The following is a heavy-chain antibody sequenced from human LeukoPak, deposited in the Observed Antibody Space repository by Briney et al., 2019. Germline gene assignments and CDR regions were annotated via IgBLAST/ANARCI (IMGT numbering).Heavy chain of an antibody. CDR1: GFTFSSYS. J-gene: IGHJ4*02. CDR2: ISGSGGST. CDR3: AKDRNIAVAGQFDY. V-gene: IGHV3-23*01. D-gene: IGHD6-19*01. Sequence: GGSLRLSCAASGFTFSSYSMNWVRQAPGKGLEWISAISGSGGSTYYADSVKGRFTISRDNSKNTLYLQMNSLRAEDTAVYYCAKDRNIAVAGQFDYWGQGTLVTVSS.